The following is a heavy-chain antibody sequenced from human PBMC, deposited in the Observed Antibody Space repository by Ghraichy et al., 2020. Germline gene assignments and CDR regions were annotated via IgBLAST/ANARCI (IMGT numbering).Heavy chain of an antibody. CDR2: INHSGST. J-gene: IGHJ4*02. D-gene: IGHD6-13*01. V-gene: IGHV4-34*01. CDR3: ARGAAAAGTYFDY. CDR1: GGSFSGYY. Sequence: SETLSLTCAVYGGSFSGYYWSWIRQPPGKGLEWIGEINHSGSTNYNPSLKSRVTISVDTSKNQFSLKLSSVTAADTAVYYCARGAAAAGTYFDYWGQGTLVTVSS.